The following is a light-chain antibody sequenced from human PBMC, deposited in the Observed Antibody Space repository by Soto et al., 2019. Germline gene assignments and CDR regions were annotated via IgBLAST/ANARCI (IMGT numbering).Light chain of an antibody. V-gene: IGKV3-20*01. CDR3: QHYGGSPIT. CDR1: QSVSSK. J-gene: IGKJ5*01. CDR2: GAS. Sequence: EIVLTQSPATLSLSPGQRATLSCRASQSVSSKLAWYQHKPGQAPRLLISGASSRATGIPDRFSGSGSATDFTLTISRLEPEDFALYYCQHYGGSPITFGQGTRLEIK.